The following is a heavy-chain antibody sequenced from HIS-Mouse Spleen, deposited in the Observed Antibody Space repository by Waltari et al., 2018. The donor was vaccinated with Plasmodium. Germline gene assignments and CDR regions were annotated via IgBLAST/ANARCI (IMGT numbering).Heavy chain of an antibody. CDR2: IYYSGST. D-gene: IGHD5-18*01. CDR1: GCSIRRYY. Sequence: QVQLQESGPGLVKPSETLSLTCTVSGCSIRRYYWSWTRQPPGKGLEWIVYIYYSGSTNYNPSLKSRVTISVDTSKNQFSLKLSSVTAADTAVYYCARLRYSYGYFDYWGQGTLVTVSS. V-gene: IGHV4-59*08. J-gene: IGHJ4*02. CDR3: ARLRYSYGYFDY.